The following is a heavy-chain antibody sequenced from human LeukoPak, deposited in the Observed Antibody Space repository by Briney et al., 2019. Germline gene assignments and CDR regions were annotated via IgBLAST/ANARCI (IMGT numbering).Heavy chain of an antibody. CDR2: IIPIFGTA. V-gene: IGHV1-69*13. Sequence: SVKVSCKASGYTFTSYYMHWVRQAPGQGLEWMGGIIPIFGTANYAQKFQGRVTITADESTSTAYMELRSLRSDDTAVYYCARGNLARTMVRHPLQHWGQGTLVTVSS. J-gene: IGHJ1*01. CDR1: GYTFTSYY. CDR3: ARGNLARTMVRHPLQH. D-gene: IGHD3-10*01.